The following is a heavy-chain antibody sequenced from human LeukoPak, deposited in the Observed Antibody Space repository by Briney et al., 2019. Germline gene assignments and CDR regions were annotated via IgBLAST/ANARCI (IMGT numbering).Heavy chain of an antibody. V-gene: IGHV3-23*01. CDR1: GFTFSSYA. D-gene: IGHD2-15*01. Sequence: GGSLRLSCVASGFTFSSYAINWVRQAPGKGLEWVSAISNNGGYTYYADSVQGRFTISRDNSKSTLCLQMNSLRAEDTAVYYCAKQLGYCSDGSCYFPYWGQGTLVTVSS. CDR3: AKQLGYCSDGSCYFPY. CDR2: ISNNGGYT. J-gene: IGHJ4*02.